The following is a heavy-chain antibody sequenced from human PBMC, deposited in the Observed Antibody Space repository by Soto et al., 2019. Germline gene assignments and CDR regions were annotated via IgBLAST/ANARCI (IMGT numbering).Heavy chain of an antibody. CDR3: AREPYLPKARNDF. J-gene: IGHJ4*02. V-gene: IGHV4-30-4*01. CDR2: IFHSGTT. Sequence: SETLSLTCSVSGDSISSADYFWTWIRQSPGKGLEWMGYIFHSGTTYYKPSLKGRLLISIENSKNQFSLRLTSVTAADSAVYFCAREPYLPKARNDFWGQGTLVTVYS. CDR1: GDSISSADYF.